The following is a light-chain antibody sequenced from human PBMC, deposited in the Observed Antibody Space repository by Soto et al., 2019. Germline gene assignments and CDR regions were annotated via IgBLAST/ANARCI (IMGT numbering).Light chain of an antibody. CDR2: AAS. CDR3: QKYDSAPWT. V-gene: IGKV1-27*01. Sequence: DIQMTQSPSSLSASVRDRVTITCRASQGIRNYLAWYQQKPGKVPKLLIYAASTLQSGVPSRFSGSGSGTDFTLTISNLQPEDVATYDCQKYDSAPWTFGQGTKVEIK. CDR1: QGIRNY. J-gene: IGKJ1*01.